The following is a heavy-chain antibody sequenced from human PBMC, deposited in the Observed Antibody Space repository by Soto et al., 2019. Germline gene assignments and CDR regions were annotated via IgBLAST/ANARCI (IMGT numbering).Heavy chain of an antibody. V-gene: IGHV3-23*01. Sequence: GGSLRLSCAASRFTFSSYAMSWVRQAPGKGLEWVSSISGNGGNTYYADSVKGRLTISRDNSKNMLYLQMNSLRAEDTAVYYCAKNSENFGDSKYDYWGQGTLVTVSS. CDR1: RFTFSSYA. J-gene: IGHJ4*02. CDR2: ISGNGGNT. D-gene: IGHD4-17*01. CDR3: AKNSENFGDSKYDY.